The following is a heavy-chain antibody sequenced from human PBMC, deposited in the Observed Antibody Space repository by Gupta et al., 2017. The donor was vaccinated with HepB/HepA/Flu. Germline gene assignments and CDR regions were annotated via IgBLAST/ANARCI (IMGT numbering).Heavy chain of an antibody. Sequence: EVQLVESGGDLVQPGGSLRLSCAGSGFSFSSFWMRWVRQAPGKGLEWVANIKHDASERFYVDSVKGRFTISRDNARKSLYLYMNNLRAEDTGVYYCARDGDDFWNGVPLNEYWGQGTLVTVSS. J-gene: IGHJ4*02. CDR1: GFSFSSFW. V-gene: IGHV3-7*01. D-gene: IGHD3-3*01. CDR2: IKHDASER. CDR3: ARDGDDFWNGVPLNEY.